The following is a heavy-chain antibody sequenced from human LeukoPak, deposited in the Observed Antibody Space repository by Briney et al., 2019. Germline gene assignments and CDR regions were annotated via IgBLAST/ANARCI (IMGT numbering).Heavy chain of an antibody. CDR3: ARGSLYGSGSYFDY. Sequence: GASVKVSCKASGGTFSSYAISWVRQAPGQGLEWMGGIIPIFSTANYAQKFQGRVTITADESTSTAYMELSSLRSEDTAVYYCARGSLYGSGSYFDYWGQGTLVTVSS. CDR1: GGTFSSYA. D-gene: IGHD3-10*01. V-gene: IGHV1-69*13. J-gene: IGHJ4*02. CDR2: IIPIFSTA.